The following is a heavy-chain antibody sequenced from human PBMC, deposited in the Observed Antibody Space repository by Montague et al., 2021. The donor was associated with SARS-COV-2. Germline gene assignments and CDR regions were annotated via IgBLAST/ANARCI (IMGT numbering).Heavy chain of an antibody. V-gene: IGHV4-59*01. CDR2: VSDSGST. Sequence: SETLSLTCTVSGGSINTYYWNWIRQSPGKGLEWIGYVSDSGSTNYNPSLKSRIAISVATSKSQFSLKLTAVTAADTAVYYCARGRGWLDFDYWGQGNLVTVSS. D-gene: IGHD6-19*01. J-gene: IGHJ4*02. CDR1: GGSINTYY. CDR3: ARGRGWLDFDY.